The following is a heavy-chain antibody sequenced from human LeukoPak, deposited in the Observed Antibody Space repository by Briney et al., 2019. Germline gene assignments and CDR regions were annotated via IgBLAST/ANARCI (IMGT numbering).Heavy chain of an antibody. CDR1: GGSISSYY. J-gene: IGHJ5*02. V-gene: IGHV4-59*01. D-gene: IGHD3-3*01. CDR3: ARDQTYYDFWSGYYGFDP. CDR2: IYYSGST. Sequence: SETLSLTCTVSGGSISSYYWNWIRQPPGEGLEWIGYIYYSGSTNYKPSLKSRVTISVDTSKNQFSLKLSSVTAADTAVYYCARDQTYYDFWSGYYGFDPWGQGTLVTVSS.